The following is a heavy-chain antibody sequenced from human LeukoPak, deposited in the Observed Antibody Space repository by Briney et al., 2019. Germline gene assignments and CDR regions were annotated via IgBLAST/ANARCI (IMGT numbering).Heavy chain of an antibody. CDR2: IDGGGVNT. Sequence: GGSLRLSCAGSGFTFSNYGMSWVRQAPGKGLEWVSAIDGGGVNTLYADSVKGRFTISRDNSKNTVYLQMNSLSAEDTAIYYCAKRSARPKPFDFWGQGTLVTVYS. CDR1: GFTFSNYG. CDR3: AKRSARPKPFDF. D-gene: IGHD6-25*01. J-gene: IGHJ4*02. V-gene: IGHV3-23*01.